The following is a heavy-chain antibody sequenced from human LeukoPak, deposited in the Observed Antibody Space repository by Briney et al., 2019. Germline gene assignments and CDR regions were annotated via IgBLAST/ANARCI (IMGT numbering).Heavy chain of an antibody. CDR2: IYYSGST. J-gene: IGHJ6*02. V-gene: IGHV4-31*03. CDR3: ASDIAAAGTYYYYGMDV. CDR1: GGSISSGGYY. D-gene: IGHD6-13*01. Sequence: SETLPLTCTVSGGSISSGGYYWSWIRQHPGKGLEWIGYIYYSGSTYYNPSLKSRVTISVDTSKNQFSLKLSSVTAADTAVYYCASDIAAAGTYYYYGMDVWGQGTTVTVSS.